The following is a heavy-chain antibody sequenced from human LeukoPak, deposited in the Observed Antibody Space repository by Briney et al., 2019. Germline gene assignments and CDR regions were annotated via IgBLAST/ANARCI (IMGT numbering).Heavy chain of an antibody. CDR2: IGSSSSTI. Sequence: GGSLRLSCAASGFTFSSYSMNWVRQAPGKGLEWVSYIGSSSSTIYYADSVKGRFTISRDNAKNSLYLHMNSLKDEDTAVYYCARGALDFDYWGQGTLVTVSS. CDR1: GFTFSSYS. J-gene: IGHJ4*02. CDR3: ARGALDFDY. V-gene: IGHV3-48*02.